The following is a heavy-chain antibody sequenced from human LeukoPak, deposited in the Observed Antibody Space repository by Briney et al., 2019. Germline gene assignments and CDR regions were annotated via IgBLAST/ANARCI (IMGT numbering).Heavy chain of an antibody. CDR1: GFTFSNYE. Sequence: PGGSLRLSCAASGFTFSNYEMNWVCQAPGKGPEWVAYISESGSLIYYADSVMGRFTISRDNSKNSLFLQMSSLRAEDTAVYYCARDSGSGTTGNEFDYWGQGTLVSVSS. D-gene: IGHD1-1*01. J-gene: IGHJ4*02. V-gene: IGHV3-48*03. CDR3: ARDSGSGTTGNEFDY. CDR2: ISESGSLI.